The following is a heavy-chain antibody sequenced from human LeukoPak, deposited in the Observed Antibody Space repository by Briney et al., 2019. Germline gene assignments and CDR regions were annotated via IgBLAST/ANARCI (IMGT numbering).Heavy chain of an antibody. CDR1: GGSFSGYY. V-gene: IGHV4-34*01. CDR2: INHSGST. J-gene: IGHJ6*03. Sequence: SETLSLTCAVYGGSFSGYYWSWIRQPPGKGLEWIGEINHSGSTNYNPSLKSRVTISVDTSKNQFSLKLSSVTAADTAVYYCARHLAVAGNNYYYMDVWGKGTTVTISS. D-gene: IGHD6-19*01. CDR3: ARHLAVAGNNYYYMDV.